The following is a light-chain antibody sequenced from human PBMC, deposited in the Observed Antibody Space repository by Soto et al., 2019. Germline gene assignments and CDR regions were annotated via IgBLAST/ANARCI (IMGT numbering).Light chain of an antibody. Sequence: DIQLTQSPSTLSASVGDRANITCRASQSIDTWLAWYQQKPGEVPKVVIYKVSNLQRGVPSRFGGSGSGTECTLTISGLQPDDFATYYCQHYKFFPWTFGQGTMVEIK. CDR2: KVS. V-gene: IGKV1-5*03. CDR1: QSIDTW. CDR3: QHYKFFPWT. J-gene: IGKJ1*01.